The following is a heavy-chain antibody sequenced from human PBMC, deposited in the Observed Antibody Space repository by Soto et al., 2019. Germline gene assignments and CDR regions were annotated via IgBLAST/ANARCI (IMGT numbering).Heavy chain of an antibody. J-gene: IGHJ4*02. D-gene: IGHD6-6*01. Sequence: ASVKVSWKASGYTFTSYSIHWVRQAPGQGLELMGWMNPHTGETDATRKFQGRLTMTRNTSINTAYLELSSLTSEDTAVYYCAKKHSGSFLAYWGQGSLVTVSS. CDR3: AKKHSGSFLAY. CDR2: MNPHTGET. V-gene: IGHV1-8*02. CDR1: GYTFTSYS.